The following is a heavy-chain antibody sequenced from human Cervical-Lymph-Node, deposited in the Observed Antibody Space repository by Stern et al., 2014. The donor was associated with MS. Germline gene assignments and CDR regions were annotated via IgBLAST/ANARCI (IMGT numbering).Heavy chain of an antibody. CDR2: LSYHGSHK. CDR1: GFTLGDYA. V-gene: IGHV3-30*01. Sequence: VQLVESGGGVAQPGRSLRLSCAASGFTLGDYAMHWVRQAPGKGLEWVAALSYHGSHKYYADSVKGRFTSSRDNSKNTLYLQMNSLRAEDTAVYYCARESPEAEEAVDGFFDFWGQGTLVTVSS. J-gene: IGHJ4*02. D-gene: IGHD6-19*01. CDR3: ARESPEAEEAVDGFFDF.